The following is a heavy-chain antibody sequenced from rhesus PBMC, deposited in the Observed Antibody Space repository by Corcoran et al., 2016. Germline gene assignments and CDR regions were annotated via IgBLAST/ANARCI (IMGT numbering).Heavy chain of an antibody. V-gene: IGHV1-111*02. CDR1: GYTFTDYY. D-gene: IGHD2-39*02. CDR2: VDPEDAKA. Sequence: EVQLVQSGAEVKKPGASVKISCKASGYTFTDYYLHWVRPAPGKGLEGRGRVDPEDAKAIHAQNCQDRGTITADTSTDTAYMELSSLRSEDTAVYYCATDEACSGGVCYWGQGVLVTVSS. J-gene: IGHJ4*01. CDR3: ATDEACSGGVCY.